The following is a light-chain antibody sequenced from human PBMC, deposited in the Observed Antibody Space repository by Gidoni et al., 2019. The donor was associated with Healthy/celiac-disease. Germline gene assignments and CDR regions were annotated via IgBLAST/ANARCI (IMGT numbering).Light chain of an antibody. Sequence: HSVLTQPPSVSAAPRQRVTISCTGSSSNIGAGYDVHWYQQLPGTAPKLLIYGNSNRPSGVPDRFSGSKSGTSASLAITGLQAEDEADYYCQSYDSSLSGSEVFGGGTKLTVL. V-gene: IGLV1-40*01. CDR3: QSYDSSLSGSEV. CDR1: SSNIGAGYD. CDR2: GNS. J-gene: IGLJ3*02.